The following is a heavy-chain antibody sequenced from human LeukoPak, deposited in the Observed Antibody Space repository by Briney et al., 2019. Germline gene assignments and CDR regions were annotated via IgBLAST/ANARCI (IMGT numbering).Heavy chain of an antibody. Sequence: GSLRLSCVASGFTFGKYWMSWVRQAPGKGLEWVANIKLDGSEKNYVDSVKGRFTISRDNTKNSLYLQMNSLRAEDTAVYYCTTDSVGATPTDYWGQGTLVTVSS. CDR1: GFTFGKYW. CDR2: IKLDGSEK. V-gene: IGHV3-7*03. CDR3: TTDSVGATPTDY. D-gene: IGHD1-26*01. J-gene: IGHJ4*02.